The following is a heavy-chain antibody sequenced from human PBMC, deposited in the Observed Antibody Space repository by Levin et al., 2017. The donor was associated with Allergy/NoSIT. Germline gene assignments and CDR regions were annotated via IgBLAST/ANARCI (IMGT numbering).Heavy chain of an antibody. Sequence: KVSCQGSGYSFTSYWIGWVRQMPGKGLEWMGIIYPGDSDTRYSPSFQGQVTISADKSISTAYLQWMSLTASDTAIYYCARRGTRDYYYCMDVWGKGTTVTVSS. V-gene: IGHV5-51*01. D-gene: IGHD1-1*01. CDR3: ARRGTRDYYYCMDV. CDR2: IYPGDSDT. J-gene: IGHJ6*03. CDR1: GYSFTSYW.